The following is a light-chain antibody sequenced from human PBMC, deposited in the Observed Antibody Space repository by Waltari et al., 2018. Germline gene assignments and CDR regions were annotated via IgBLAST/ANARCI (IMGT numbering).Light chain of an antibody. J-gene: IGKJ1*01. CDR3: QKYNSGPRT. Sequence: DIQMTQSPSSLSASVGDRVTITCRASQGIRNYLAWYQQKPGKVPKLLIYAASTLQSGFPSRFSGSGSGTDFTLTISSLQPEDVATYYCQKYNSGPRTFGQGTKVEIK. V-gene: IGKV1-27*01. CDR2: AAS. CDR1: QGIRNY.